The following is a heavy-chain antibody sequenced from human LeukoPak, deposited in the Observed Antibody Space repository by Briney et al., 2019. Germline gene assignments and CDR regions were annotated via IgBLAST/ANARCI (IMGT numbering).Heavy chain of an antibody. J-gene: IGHJ4*02. V-gene: IGHV1-69*04. CDR2: IIPILGIA. CDR1: GGTFSSYA. Sequence: SVKVSCKTSGGTFSSYAFSWVRQAPGQGLEWMGRIIPILGIANYAQKFQGRVTITADKSTSTAYMELSSLRSEDTAVYYCARDGDYDFWSGYYKDGYYFDYWGQGTLVTVSS. D-gene: IGHD3-3*01. CDR3: ARDGDYDFWSGYYKDGYYFDY.